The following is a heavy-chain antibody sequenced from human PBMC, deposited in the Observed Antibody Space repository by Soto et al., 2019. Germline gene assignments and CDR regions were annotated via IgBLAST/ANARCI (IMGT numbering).Heavy chain of an antibody. CDR2: IKSDSSGT. V-gene: IGHV3-48*02. Sequence: EVQLVESGGGLVQPGGSLRLSCAASGFTFSGYNMNWVRQAPGKGQEWISCIKSDSSGTWYAYSVKGKFTMSRDNAKNSLYLQMNSLRDEDTAVYFCARDSNWSSDYWGQGTLVAVSS. CDR1: GFTFSGYN. CDR3: ARDSNWSSDY. J-gene: IGHJ4*02. D-gene: IGHD1-1*01.